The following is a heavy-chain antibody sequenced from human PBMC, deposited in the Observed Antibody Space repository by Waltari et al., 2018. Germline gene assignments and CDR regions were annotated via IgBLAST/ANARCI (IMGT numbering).Heavy chain of an antibody. CDR3: ATYRWLGY. V-gene: IGHV3-7*03. D-gene: IGHD3-10*01. J-gene: IGHJ4*02. CDR1: EFAFSTYW. CDR2: INYDGSEK. Sequence: EVQLVESGGGLVQPGGSLRLSCEVSEFAFSTYWMTWVRQASGRGLEWVANINYDGSEKHEVDSVKGRFSISRDNARNTVYLQMNSLRADDTAPYYCATYRWLGYWGQGTLVTVSS.